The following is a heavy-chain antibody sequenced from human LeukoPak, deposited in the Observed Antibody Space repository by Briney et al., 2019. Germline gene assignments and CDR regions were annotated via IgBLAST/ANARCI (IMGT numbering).Heavy chain of an antibody. CDR2: INAYNGDT. V-gene: IGHV1-18*01. D-gene: IGHD3-10*01. J-gene: IGHJ4*02. Sequence: ASVKVSCKASGYTFTSYGISWVRQAPGQGLEWMAWINAYNGDTNYAQKVQGRVTMTTDTSTSTAYMELRNLRSDDTAVYYCARDGSGTWFDYWGQGTLVTVSS. CDR3: ARDGSGTWFDY. CDR1: GYTFTSYG.